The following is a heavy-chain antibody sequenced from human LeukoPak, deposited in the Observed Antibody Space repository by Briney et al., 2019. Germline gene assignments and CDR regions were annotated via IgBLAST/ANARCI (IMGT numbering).Heavy chain of an antibody. CDR2: IYTSGST. CDR3: AASHSSSWPFDY. V-gene: IGHV4-61*02. D-gene: IGHD6-13*01. CDR1: GGSIGSGSYY. Sequence: SETLSLTCTVSGGSIGSGSYYWSWIRQPAGKGLEWIGRIYTSGSTNYNPSLKSRVTISVDTSKNQFSLKLTSVTAADTAVYYCAASHSSSWPFDYWGQGTLVSVSS. J-gene: IGHJ4*02.